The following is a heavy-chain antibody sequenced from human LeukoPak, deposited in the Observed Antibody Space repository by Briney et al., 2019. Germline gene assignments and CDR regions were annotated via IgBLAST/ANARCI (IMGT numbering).Heavy chain of an antibody. J-gene: IGHJ6*02. CDR3: AKAPLYSSSSDYYGMDV. D-gene: IGHD6-6*01. V-gene: IGHV3-23*01. CDR1: GFTFRGFL. Sequence: GGSLRLSCAASGFTFRGFLMSWVRQTPGKGLEWVSAISGSGSNTYYADSVKGRFTISRDNTKNTLYLQMNSLRAEDTAVYYCAKAPLYSSSSDYYGMDVWGQGTTVTVSS. CDR2: ISGSGSNT.